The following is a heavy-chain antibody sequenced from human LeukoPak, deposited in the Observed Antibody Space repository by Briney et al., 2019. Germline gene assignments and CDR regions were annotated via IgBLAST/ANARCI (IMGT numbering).Heavy chain of an antibody. J-gene: IGHJ4*02. D-gene: IGHD3-10*01. Sequence: SETLSLTCAVYGGSFSGYYWSWIRQPPGKGLEWIGEINHSGSTNYNPSLKSRVTISVDTSKNQFSLKLSSVTAADTAVYYCATMVRGVRGDYFDYWGQGTLVTVSS. CDR1: GGSFSGYY. CDR3: ATMVRGVRGDYFDY. V-gene: IGHV4-34*01. CDR2: INHSGST.